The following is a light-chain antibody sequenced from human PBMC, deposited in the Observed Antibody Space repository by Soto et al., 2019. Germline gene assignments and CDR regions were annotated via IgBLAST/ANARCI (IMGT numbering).Light chain of an antibody. V-gene: IGLV2-14*03. Sequence: QSALTQPASVSGSPGQSITISCTGTSSDVGGYNYVSWYQHHPGKAPELMIYDVSNRPSGVSNRFSGSKSGNTASLIISGLQAEEEADYYCSSYTSSSTLSTYVFGTGTKVTVL. CDR2: DVS. J-gene: IGLJ1*01. CDR1: SSDVGGYNY. CDR3: SSYTSSSTLSTYV.